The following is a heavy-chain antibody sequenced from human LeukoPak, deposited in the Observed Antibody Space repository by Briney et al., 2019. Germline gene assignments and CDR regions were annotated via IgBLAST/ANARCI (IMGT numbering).Heavy chain of an antibody. Sequence: PETLSLTCTLSSVSLSSYYWHCIRHSPEEGLEWIGFVYTSGITNYNSSLKSRLTISLDTSKNQFSLKLTSVTAADSAVYYCARHAQQLVRNYYFYSMDVWGTGTTVTVSS. D-gene: IGHD6-6*01. CDR1: SVSLSSYY. CDR2: VYTSGIT. V-gene: IGHV4-4*08. J-gene: IGHJ6*03. CDR3: ARHAQQLVRNYYFYSMDV.